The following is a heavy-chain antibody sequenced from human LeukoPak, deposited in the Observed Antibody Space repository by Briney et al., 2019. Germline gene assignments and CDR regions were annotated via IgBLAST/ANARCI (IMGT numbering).Heavy chain of an antibody. CDR1: GFTFGAYE. D-gene: IGHD4-23*01. CDR2: IGSSGSTV. V-gene: IGHV3-48*03. CDR3: ARDTLEYSNSPDALDI. Sequence: PGGSLRLSCAASGFTFGAYEMNWVRQAPGKGLEWVSYIGSSGSTVYYADSVKGRFTISRDNAKNSLYMQMESLRDEETAIYYCARDTLEYSNSPDALDIWGQGTMVTVSS. J-gene: IGHJ3*02.